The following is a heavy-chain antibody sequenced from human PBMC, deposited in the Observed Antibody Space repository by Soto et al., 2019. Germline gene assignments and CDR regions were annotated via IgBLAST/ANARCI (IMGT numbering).Heavy chain of an antibody. CDR1: GYSFTSYW. V-gene: IGHV5-51*01. D-gene: IGHD2-2*01. CDR2: IYPGDSDT. J-gene: IGHJ5*02. Sequence: GESLKISCKGSGYSFTSYWIGWVRQMPGKGLEWMGIIYPGDSDTRYSPSFQGQVTISADKSISTAYLQWSSLKASDTAMYYCARRGRGGYCSSTSCYVSHKKEDWWFDPWGQGTLVTVSS. CDR3: ARRGRGGYCSSTSCYVSHKKEDWWFDP.